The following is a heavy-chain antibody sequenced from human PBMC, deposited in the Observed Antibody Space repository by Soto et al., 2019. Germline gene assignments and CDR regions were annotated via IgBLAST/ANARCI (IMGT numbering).Heavy chain of an antibody. CDR2: MNPASGNT. CDR1: AYTFASYD. V-gene: IGHV1-8*01. D-gene: IGHD5-12*01. Sequence: ASVKVSCKASAYTFASYDINWLRQATGQGLEWLGWMNPASGNTGYGQRFQGRVTMTRDTSISTGYMELTSLRSDDTAVYYCVVATADAFDIWGLGTMVTVSS. J-gene: IGHJ3*02. CDR3: VVATADAFDI.